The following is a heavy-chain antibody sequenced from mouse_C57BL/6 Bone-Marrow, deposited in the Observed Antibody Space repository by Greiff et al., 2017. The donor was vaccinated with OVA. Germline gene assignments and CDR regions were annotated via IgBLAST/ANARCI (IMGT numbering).Heavy chain of an antibody. CDR3: ARDDGYYVAY. V-gene: IGHV1-66*01. D-gene: IGHD2-3*01. CDR1: GYSFTSYY. J-gene: IGHJ3*01. Sequence: VQLQESGPELVKPGASVKISCKASGYSFTSYYIHWVKQRPGQGLEWIGWIYPGSGNTKYNEKFKGKATLTADTSSSTAYMQLSSLTSEDSAVYYCARDDGYYVAYWGQGTLVTVSA. CDR2: IYPGSGNT.